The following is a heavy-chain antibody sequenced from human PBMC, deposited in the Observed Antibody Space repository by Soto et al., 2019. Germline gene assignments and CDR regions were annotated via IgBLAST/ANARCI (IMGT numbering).Heavy chain of an antibody. D-gene: IGHD3-3*01. CDR3: ATAVGETYYEFWSGHRNPYGMDV. V-gene: IGHV3-23*01. J-gene: IGHJ6*02. CDR1: GCTFSSYA. Sequence: PGGALRLACAASGCTFSSYAMSCVRQAPGKGLEWVSSISGSGGSTYYADSVKGRFTISRENSKNTLYLQMNSLRAEDTAVYYCATAVGETYYEFWSGHRNPYGMDVWGQGTTVTVSS. CDR2: ISGSGGST.